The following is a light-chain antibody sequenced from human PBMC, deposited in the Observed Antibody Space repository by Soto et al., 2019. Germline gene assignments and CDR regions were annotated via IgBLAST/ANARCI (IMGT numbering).Light chain of an antibody. CDR3: QQYGSSPYT. CDR1: QSVSSSY. V-gene: IGKV3-20*01. Sequence: EIVLTQSPGTLSLSPGDRATLSCRASQSVSSSYLAWYQQKVGQAPRLLIYGASSSATRIPDRFSASGSGTDFTLTISRLEPEDFAVYYCQQYGSSPYTFGQGTSLEIK. CDR2: GAS. J-gene: IGKJ2*01.